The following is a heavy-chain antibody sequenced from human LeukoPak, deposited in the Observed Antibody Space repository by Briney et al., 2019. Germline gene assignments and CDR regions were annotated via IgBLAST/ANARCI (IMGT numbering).Heavy chain of an antibody. J-gene: IGHJ2*01. D-gene: IGHD3-16*01. CDR1: GASISSSY. CDR2: MSSGGST. Sequence: PSETLSLTCTVSGASISSSYCTWIRQSAGEGLEWIGRMSSGGSTTYNPSFKGRVTMSLDMSKKQFSLNLASVTAADTAVYYCARVAKLGARFGWYFDLWGRGTLVTVSS. V-gene: IGHV4-4*07. CDR3: ARVAKLGARFGWYFDL.